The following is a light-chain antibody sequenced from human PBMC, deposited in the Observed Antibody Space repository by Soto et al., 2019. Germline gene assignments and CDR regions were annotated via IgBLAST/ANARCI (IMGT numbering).Light chain of an antibody. CDR2: SAS. Sequence: DIQMTQSPSSLSASVGDRVTITCRASERISNYLNWYQQKPGRAPKLLIYSASSLQSGIPSRFSGSGSGTDFTFTISSLQPEDNAAYYCQQYENLPTFGQGTRLEIK. CDR3: QQYENLPT. J-gene: IGKJ5*01. CDR1: ERISNY. V-gene: IGKV1-33*01.